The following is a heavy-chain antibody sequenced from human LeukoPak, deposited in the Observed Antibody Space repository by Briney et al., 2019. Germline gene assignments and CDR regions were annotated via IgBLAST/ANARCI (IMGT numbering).Heavy chain of an antibody. CDR2: ISGGSTYT. Sequence: GGSLRLSCAGSGFTFKDYYLNWIRQAPGKGLEWVSYISGGSTYTNYANSVKGRFTIPRDNARNSLFLQMNSLTAEDTAIYYCARSLISAVIGMDVWGQGTAVTVSS. CDR3: ARSLISAVIGMDV. CDR1: GFTFKDYY. J-gene: IGHJ6*02. V-gene: IGHV3-11*06. D-gene: IGHD3-3*01.